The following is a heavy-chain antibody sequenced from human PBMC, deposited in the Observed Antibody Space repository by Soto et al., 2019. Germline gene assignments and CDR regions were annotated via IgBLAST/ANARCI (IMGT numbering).Heavy chain of an antibody. CDR2: ISHDGSVT. Sequence: VQMVESGGGVVQPGTSLRLSCATSGFTFSTSGMHWVRQAPGKGLEWVAMISHDGSVTYYTDSVQGRFTISRDTPKNTLYLQMNSLRDEDTAIYDCAKDWGSSGWYNWFDPWGQGTRVTVS. V-gene: IGHV3-30*18. CDR3: AKDWGSSGWYNWFDP. D-gene: IGHD6-13*01. CDR1: GFTFSTSG. J-gene: IGHJ5*02.